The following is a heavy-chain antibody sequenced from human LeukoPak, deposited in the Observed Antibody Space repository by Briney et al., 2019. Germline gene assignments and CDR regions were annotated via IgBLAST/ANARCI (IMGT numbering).Heavy chain of an antibody. CDR1: EYTFTSYA. CDR3: ARSYNWNANFDY. V-gene: IGHV1-18*01. Sequence: ASVKVSCKASEYTFTSYAMNWVRQAPGQGLEWTGWIITYNANTNYAQKLQGRVTMTADTSTSTAYMELRSLRSDDTAVYYCARSYNWNANFDYWGQGTLVTVSS. CDR2: IITYNANT. D-gene: IGHD1-20*01. J-gene: IGHJ4*02.